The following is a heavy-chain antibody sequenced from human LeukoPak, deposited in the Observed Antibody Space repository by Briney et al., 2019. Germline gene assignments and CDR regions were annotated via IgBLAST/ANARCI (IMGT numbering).Heavy chain of an antibody. D-gene: IGHD2-15*01. CDR3: ARRNSGTWWSFDS. Sequence: PGGSLRLSCAASGFTFSSYEMNWVRQAPGKGLEWVSYISSSGSTIYYADSVKGRFTISRDNAKASLFLQMNSLSSEDTAVYYCARRNSGTWWSFDSWGQGTLVTVSS. CDR1: GFTFSSYE. V-gene: IGHV3-48*03. CDR2: ISSSGSTI. J-gene: IGHJ4*02.